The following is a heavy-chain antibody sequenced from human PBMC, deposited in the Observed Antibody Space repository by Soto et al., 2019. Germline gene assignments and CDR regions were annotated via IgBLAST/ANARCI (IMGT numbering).Heavy chain of an antibody. V-gene: IGHV3-23*01. Sequence: GGSLRLSCVASGFTFSSYAMSWVRQAPGKGLEWVSVISGSGANTYYAGSVKGRFTISRDNSKNTLYLQMNSLRAEDTAVYYCAKGRFSSSYYTTLDYWGQGTLVTVSS. CDR2: ISGSGANT. D-gene: IGHD2-2*02. CDR1: GFTFSSYA. CDR3: AKGRFSSSYYTTLDY. J-gene: IGHJ4*02.